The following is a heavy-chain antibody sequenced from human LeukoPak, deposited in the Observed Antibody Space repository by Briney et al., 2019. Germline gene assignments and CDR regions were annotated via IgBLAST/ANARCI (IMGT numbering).Heavy chain of an antibody. V-gene: IGHV1-2*02. D-gene: IGHD3-10*01. Sequence: ASVKVSCKASGYTFTGYFMHWVRQAPGRGLEWMGWINPNNGDTNYAQTFQGRVTMTRDTSISTAYMELSNLRSDDTAMFYCARDLYGSGSSNWFDPWGQGTLVTVSS. J-gene: IGHJ5*02. CDR1: GYTFTGYF. CDR2: INPNNGDT. CDR3: ARDLYGSGSSNWFDP.